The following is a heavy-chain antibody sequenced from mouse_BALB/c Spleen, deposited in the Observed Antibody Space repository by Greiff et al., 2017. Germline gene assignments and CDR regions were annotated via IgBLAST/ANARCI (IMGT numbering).Heavy chain of an antibody. CDR1: GFTFSSYG. CDR3: ASGASDDGEGAMDY. V-gene: IGHV5-6*01. J-gene: IGHJ4*01. D-gene: IGHD3-1*01. Sequence: EVKLMESGGDLVKPGGSLKLSCAASGFTFSSYGMSWVRQTPDKRLEWVATISSGGSYTYYPDSVKGRFTISRDNAKNTLYLQMSSLKSEDTAMYYCASGASDDGEGAMDYWGQGTSVTVSS. CDR2: ISSGGSYT.